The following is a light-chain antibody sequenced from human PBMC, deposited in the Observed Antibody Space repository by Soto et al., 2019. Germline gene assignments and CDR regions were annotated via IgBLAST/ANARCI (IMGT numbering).Light chain of an antibody. J-gene: IGKJ1*01. V-gene: IGKV3-15*01. CDR3: PLYYNWPAT. Sequence: EIVMTQSPATLSVSPGERATLSCRASQSVNNNLAWYQQKPGQAPRLLIYGASTRATGFPARFSGSGSGTEFTLTISSLQSEDFAVYSCPLYYNWPATVGQGTKA. CDR1: QSVNNN. CDR2: GAS.